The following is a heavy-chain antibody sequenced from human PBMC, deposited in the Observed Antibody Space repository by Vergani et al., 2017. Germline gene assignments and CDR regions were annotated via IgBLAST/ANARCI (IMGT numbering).Heavy chain of an antibody. V-gene: IGHV3-30*02. J-gene: IGHJ5*02. CDR3: ARGNYYGSGTYVDP. D-gene: IGHD3-10*01. Sequence: QEQLLQSGGGVVQPGGSLRLSCIGSGYTFGHFDMHWVRQASGKGLAWVAFIRYDGSNPQYIDSVKGRFTISRDTSKNTLHLQINNLRVEDTAVYYCARGNYYGSGTYVDPWGQGTLVTVSS. CDR2: IRYDGSNP. CDR1: GYTFGHFD.